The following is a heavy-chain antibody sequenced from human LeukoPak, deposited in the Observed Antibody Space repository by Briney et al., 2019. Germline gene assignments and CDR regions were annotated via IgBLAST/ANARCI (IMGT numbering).Heavy chain of an antibody. Sequence: PGGSLRLSCAASGFTFSSYWMSWVRQAPGKGLEWVANIKQDGSEKYYVDSVKGRFTISRDNAKNSLYLQMNSLRAEDTAVYYCARPLSSAGKNWFDPWGQGTLVTVSS. CDR3: ARPLSSAGKNWFDP. CDR1: GFTFSSYW. D-gene: IGHD6-13*01. J-gene: IGHJ5*02. V-gene: IGHV3-7*01. CDR2: IKQDGSEK.